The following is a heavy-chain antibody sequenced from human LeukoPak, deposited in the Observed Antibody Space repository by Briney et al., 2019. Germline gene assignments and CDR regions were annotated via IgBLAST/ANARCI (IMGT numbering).Heavy chain of an antibody. V-gene: IGHV3-74*01. D-gene: IGHD3-16*01. CDR2: INSDGSST. CDR1: GFTFSSYW. CDR3: SRDGGTYYFDY. J-gene: IGHJ4*02. Sequence: PGGSLRLSCAASGFTFSSYWMHWVRQAPGKGLVWVSRINSDGSSTSYADSVRGRFTVSRDNAKNTLYLQMNSLRAEDTAVYYCSRDGGTYYFDYWGQGTLVTVSS.